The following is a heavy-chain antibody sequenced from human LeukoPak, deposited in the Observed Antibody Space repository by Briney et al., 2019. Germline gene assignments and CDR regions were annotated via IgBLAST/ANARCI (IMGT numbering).Heavy chain of an antibody. J-gene: IGHJ5*02. D-gene: IGHD3-10*01. CDR2: IKRDGSEK. V-gene: IGHV3-7*01. CDR3: ARVATGSYDWFDP. Sequence: GGSLRLSCAASGFTFSDYWMSWVRQAPGKGLEWVANIKRDGSEKYYVDSVKGRFTISRDNAKNSLYLQMNSLRAEDTAVYFCARVATGSYDWFDPWGQGTLVTVSS. CDR1: GFTFSDYW.